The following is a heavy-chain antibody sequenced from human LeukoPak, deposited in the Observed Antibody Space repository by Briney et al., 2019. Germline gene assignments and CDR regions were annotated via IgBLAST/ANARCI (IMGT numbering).Heavy chain of an antibody. CDR2: IIPIFGTA. CDR1: GGTFSSYA. V-gene: IGHV1-69*13. J-gene: IGHJ4*02. Sequence: GASVKVSCKASGGTFSSYAISWVRQAPGQGLEWMGGIIPIFGTANYAQKFQGRVTITADESTSTAYMELSSLRSEDTAVYYCVIRDIVVVVAATEFDYWGQGTLVTVSS. D-gene: IGHD2-15*01. CDR3: VIRDIVVVVAATEFDY.